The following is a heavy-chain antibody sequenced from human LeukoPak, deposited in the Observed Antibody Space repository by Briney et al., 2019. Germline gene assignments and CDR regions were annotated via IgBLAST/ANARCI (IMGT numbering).Heavy chain of an antibody. CDR2: ISRDGRNI. J-gene: IGHJ4*02. V-gene: IGHV3-30*04. CDR3: ARDGSSGPADYYFDF. Sequence: GRSLRLSCAASGFTFTNYAMHWVRQAPGKGLEWVTVISRDGRNIYYADSVKGRFTISRDNSKNTLYLQMNSLRFEDTAVYFCARDGSSGPADYYFDFWGQGTLVTVSS. D-gene: IGHD3-22*01. CDR1: GFTFTNYA.